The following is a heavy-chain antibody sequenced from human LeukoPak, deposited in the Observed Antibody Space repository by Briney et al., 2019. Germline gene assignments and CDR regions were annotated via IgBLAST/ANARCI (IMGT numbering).Heavy chain of an antibody. J-gene: IGHJ6*02. D-gene: IGHD6-13*01. CDR2: IYSGGSP. V-gene: IGHV3-53*01. Sequence: GGSLRLSCAASEFTFSSYSMNWVRQAPGKGLEWVSVIYSGGSPYYADSVKGRFTISRDNSKNTLYLQMNSLRAEDTAVYYCARDSPPIAAAGNQDYYYYGMDVWGQGTTVTVSS. CDR3: ARDSPPIAAAGNQDYYYYGMDV. CDR1: EFTFSSYS.